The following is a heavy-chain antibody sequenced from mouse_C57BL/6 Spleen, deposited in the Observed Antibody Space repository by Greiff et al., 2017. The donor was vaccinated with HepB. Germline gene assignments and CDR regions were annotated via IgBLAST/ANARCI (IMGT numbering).Heavy chain of an antibody. CDR3: ARSYYGSSSWFAY. Sequence: EVNVVESGGGLVQPGGSLSLSCAASGFTFTDYYMSWVRQPPGKALEWLGFIRNKANGYTTEYSASVKGRFTISRDNSQSILYLQMNALRAEDSATYYCARSYYGSSSWFAYWGQGTLVTVSA. CDR2: IRNKANGYTT. V-gene: IGHV7-3*01. J-gene: IGHJ3*01. CDR1: GFTFTDYY. D-gene: IGHD1-1*01.